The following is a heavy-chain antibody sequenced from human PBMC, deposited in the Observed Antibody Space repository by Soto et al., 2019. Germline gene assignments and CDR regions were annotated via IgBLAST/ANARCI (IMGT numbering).Heavy chain of an antibody. Sequence: SETLCLTCAFSGSSIGTAYWWSWVRQSPGKGLEWIGETHNSGTTNYNPSLKSRVTILLDKSKNQFSLNLNSVTAADTAMYYCTRALLKSLDYWGQGNLVTVSS. V-gene: IGHV4-4*02. D-gene: IGHD3-9*01. J-gene: IGHJ4*02. CDR2: THNSGTT. CDR3: TRALLKSLDY. CDR1: GSSIGTAYW.